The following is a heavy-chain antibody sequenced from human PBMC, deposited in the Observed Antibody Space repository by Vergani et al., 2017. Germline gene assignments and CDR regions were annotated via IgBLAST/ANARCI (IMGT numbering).Heavy chain of an antibody. D-gene: IGHD2-15*01. J-gene: IGHJ3*02. Sequence: QVQLQQWGAGLLKPSETLSLTCAVYGGSFSSGGYYWSWIRQHPGKGLEWIGYIYYSGSTNYNPSLKSRVTISVDTSKNQFSLKLSSVTAADTAVYYCASLTYCSGGSCYLGAFDIWGQGTMVTVSS. CDR3: ASLTYCSGGSCYLGAFDI. CDR1: GGSFSSGGYY. V-gene: IGHV4-61*08. CDR2: IYYSGST.